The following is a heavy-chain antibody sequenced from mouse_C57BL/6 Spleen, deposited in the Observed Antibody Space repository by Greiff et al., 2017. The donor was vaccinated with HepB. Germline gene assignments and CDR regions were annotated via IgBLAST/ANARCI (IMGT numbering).Heavy chain of an antibody. V-gene: IGHV1-82*01. CDR3: ARPTVVAMVYSFDY. CDR2: IYPGDGDT. J-gene: IGHJ2*01. CDR1: GYAFSSSW. D-gene: IGHD1-1*01. Sequence: LQESGPELVKPGASVKISCKASGYAFSSSWMHWVKQRPGKGLEWIGRIYPGDGDTNYNGKFKGKARLTADTSSRTAYMQLSSLTSEDSAVYFCARPTVVAMVYSFDYWGQGTTLTVSS.